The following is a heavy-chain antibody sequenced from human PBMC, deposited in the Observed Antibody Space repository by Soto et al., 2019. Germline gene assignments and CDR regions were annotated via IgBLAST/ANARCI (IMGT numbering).Heavy chain of an antibody. CDR3: ATLTKYDLFTGFYPC. J-gene: IGHJ4*02. D-gene: IGHD3-9*01. Sequence: EVQLVESGGGLVQPGGSLRLSCAASGFTVNSNYMSWVRQAPGKGLEWVSVIYSDGSTYYADSVKGRFIISRDNSNNTLYFQMNSLRAEDTAVYYCATLTKYDLFTGFYPCWGQGTLVTVSS. CDR1: GFTVNSNY. CDR2: IYSDGST. V-gene: IGHV3-66*01.